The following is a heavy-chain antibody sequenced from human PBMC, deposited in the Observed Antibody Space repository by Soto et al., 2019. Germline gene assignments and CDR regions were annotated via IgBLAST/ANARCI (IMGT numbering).Heavy chain of an antibody. D-gene: IGHD3-3*01. CDR1: GFSLITSGVG. CDR3: AHRLRLTYYDFWTGITRAWFDP. CDR2: IYWDNDK. V-gene: IGHV2-5*02. Sequence: QITLKESGPTLVKPTQTLTLTCTFSGFSLITSGVGVGWIRQPPGKALEWLALIYWDNDKRYSPSLKSRLTITKDTTKNPVVLTMTNMDTVDTPTYSWAHRLRLTYYDFWTGITRAWFDPWGKGTLVTVSS. J-gene: IGHJ5*02.